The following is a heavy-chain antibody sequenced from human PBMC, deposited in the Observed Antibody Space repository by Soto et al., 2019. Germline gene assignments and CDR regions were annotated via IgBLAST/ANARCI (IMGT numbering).Heavy chain of an antibody. V-gene: IGHV3-23*01. CDR3: ANRPRYYNMDV. CDR1: VLMFNTYA. CDR2: ITSTGGGT. D-gene: IGHD6-6*01. J-gene: IGHJ6*02. Sequence: GWSLRLSCESSVLMFNTYAMTWVRQAPGKGLEWVATITSTGGGTYYADSVKGRFTISRDNSNNRLYLQMYSLRAEDTAVYFCANRPRYYNMDVWGQGTTVTVSS.